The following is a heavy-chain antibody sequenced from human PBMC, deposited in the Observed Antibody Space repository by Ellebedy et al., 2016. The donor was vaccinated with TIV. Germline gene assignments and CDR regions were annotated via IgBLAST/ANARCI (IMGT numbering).Heavy chain of an antibody. V-gene: IGHV3-72*01. D-gene: IGHD4-11*01. CDR1: GFRFSDHY. J-gene: IGHJ3*02. CDR2: IRSKTDGGIT. CDR3: ARDVYRNAFDI. Sequence: PGGSLRLSCAASGFRFSDHYMDWVRQAPGKGLEWVGFIRSKTDGGITEYAASVKGRFTISRDDSGNSLYLQMNSLKIDDTAVYYCARDVYRNAFDIWGQGTMVTVSP.